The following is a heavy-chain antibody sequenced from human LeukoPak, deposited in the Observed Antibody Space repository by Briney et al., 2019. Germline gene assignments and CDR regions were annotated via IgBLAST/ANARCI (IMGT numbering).Heavy chain of an antibody. Sequence: GASVKVSCKASGGTFSSYAISWVRQAPGQGLEWMGGIIPIFGTANYAQKFQGRVTITTDESTSTAYMELSSLRSEGTAVYYCASSGLSSSSSNFDYWGQGTLVTVSS. V-gene: IGHV1-69*05. CDR1: GGTFSSYA. D-gene: IGHD6-6*01. CDR3: ASSGLSSSSSNFDY. J-gene: IGHJ4*02. CDR2: IIPIFGTA.